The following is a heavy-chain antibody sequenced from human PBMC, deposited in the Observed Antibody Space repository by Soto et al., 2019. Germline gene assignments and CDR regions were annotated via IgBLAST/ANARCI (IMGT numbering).Heavy chain of an antibody. CDR3: ARGKTIFGVVRDAFDI. CDR2: IYYSGST. J-gene: IGHJ3*02. CDR1: GGSISSGGYY. D-gene: IGHD3-3*01. V-gene: IGHV4-30-4*01. Sequence: SETLSLTFTVSGGSISSGGYYWSWIRQPPGKGLEWIGYIYYSGSTYYNPSLKSRVTISVDTSKNQFSLKLSSVTAADTAVYYCARGKTIFGVVRDAFDIWGQGTMVTVSS.